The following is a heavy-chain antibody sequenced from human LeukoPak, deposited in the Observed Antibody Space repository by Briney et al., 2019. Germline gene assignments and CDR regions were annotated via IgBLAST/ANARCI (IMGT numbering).Heavy chain of an antibody. CDR2: IRYDGSSQ. CDR3: AKRWIVGAASYFDY. J-gene: IGHJ4*02. V-gene: IGHV3-30*02. D-gene: IGHD1-26*01. CDR1: GFTFSNYG. Sequence: GGSLRLSCAASGFTFSNYGMHWVRQAPGKGLEWVAFIRYDGSSQYYADSVKGRFTISRDNSKNTLYLQMNSLRAEDTAVYYCAKRWIVGAASYFDYWGQGTLVTVSS.